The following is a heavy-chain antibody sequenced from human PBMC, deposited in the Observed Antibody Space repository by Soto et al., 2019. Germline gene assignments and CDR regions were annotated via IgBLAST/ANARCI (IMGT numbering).Heavy chain of an antibody. V-gene: IGHV5-51*01. D-gene: IGHD2-2*01. J-gene: IGHJ6*02. Sequence: GESLKISCKGSGYSFTTYWIGWVRQMPGKGLEWMGIIYPGDSDTRYSPSFQGQVTISADKSISTAYLQWSSLKASDTAMYYCARLRYCSSTSCLTLYYYGMDVWGQGTTVTVSS. CDR1: GYSFTTYW. CDR3: ARLRYCSSTSCLTLYYYGMDV. CDR2: IYPGDSDT.